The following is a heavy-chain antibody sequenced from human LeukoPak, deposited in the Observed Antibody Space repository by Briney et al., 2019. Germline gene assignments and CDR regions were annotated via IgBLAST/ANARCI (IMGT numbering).Heavy chain of an antibody. Sequence: SETLSLTCAVYGGSFSGYYWSWIRQPPGKGLEWIGEINHSGSTNYNPSLKSRVTISVDTSKNQFSLKLSSVTAADTAVYYCARYSSSWYFDYWGQGTLVAVSS. D-gene: IGHD6-13*01. J-gene: IGHJ4*02. V-gene: IGHV4-34*01. CDR2: INHSGST. CDR1: GGSFSGYY. CDR3: ARYSSSWYFDY.